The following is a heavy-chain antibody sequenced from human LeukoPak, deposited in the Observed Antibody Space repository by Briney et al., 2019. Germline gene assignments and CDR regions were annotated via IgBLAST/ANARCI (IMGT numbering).Heavy chain of an antibody. CDR2: IWYDGSNK. D-gene: IGHD3-10*01. CDR3: AKDSWQGYGSGPGIFFDY. Sequence: GRSLRLSCAASGFTFSSYGMHWVRQAPGKGLEWVAVIWYDGSNKYYADSVKGRFTISRGNSKNTLYLQMNSLRAEDTAVYYCAKDSWQGYGSGPGIFFDYWGQGTLVTVSS. J-gene: IGHJ4*02. CDR1: GFTFSSYG. V-gene: IGHV3-33*06.